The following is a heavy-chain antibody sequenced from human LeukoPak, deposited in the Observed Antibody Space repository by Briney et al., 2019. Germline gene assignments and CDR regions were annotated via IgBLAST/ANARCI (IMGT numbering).Heavy chain of an antibody. CDR1: GGSISSSSYY. J-gene: IGHJ4*02. Sequence: SETLSLTCTVSGGSISSSSYYWGWIRQPPGKGLEWIGSIYHSGSTYYNPSLESRVTISVDTSKNQFSLKLSSVTAADTAVYYCARTSSGWFKYSGYWGQGTLVTVSS. V-gene: IGHV4-39*01. CDR2: IYHSGST. CDR3: ARTSSGWFKYSGY. D-gene: IGHD6-19*01.